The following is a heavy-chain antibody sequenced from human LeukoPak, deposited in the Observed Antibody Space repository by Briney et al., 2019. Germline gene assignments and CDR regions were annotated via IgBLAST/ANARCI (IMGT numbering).Heavy chain of an antibody. V-gene: IGHV3-23*01. CDR1: GFTFVSYA. D-gene: IGHD3-3*01. J-gene: IGHJ5*02. CDR3: AHDQDNLVAFWSDYPVVWFVP. CDR2: ITGSGGTT. Sequence: GGSLRLSCAASGFTFVSYAMSWVRQAPGKGLEWVSTITGSGGTTYYADSVKGRFTISRDNSKNTLYLQMNSLRAEDTAVYYCAHDQDNLVAFWSDYPVVWFVPWGEGNLVTVSS.